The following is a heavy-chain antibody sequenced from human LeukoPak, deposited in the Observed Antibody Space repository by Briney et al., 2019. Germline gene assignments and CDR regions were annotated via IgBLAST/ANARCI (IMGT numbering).Heavy chain of an antibody. CDR3: ARHDSNYVGYFDN. CDR2: IYYSGST. Sequence: SETLSLTCTVSGGSISSSSYYWGWIRQPPGKGLEWIGSIYYSGSTYYNPSLKSRVTISVDTSKNQFSLKLSSVTAADTAVYYCARHDSNYVGYFDNWGQGTLVTVAS. V-gene: IGHV4-39*01. D-gene: IGHD1-7*01. CDR1: GGSISSSSYY. J-gene: IGHJ4*02.